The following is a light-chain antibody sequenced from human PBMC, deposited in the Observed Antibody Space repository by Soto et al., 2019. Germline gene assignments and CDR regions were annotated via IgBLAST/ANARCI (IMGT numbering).Light chain of an antibody. CDR2: GNT. CDR1: SSNTGAGYD. CDR3: QSYDSTLSARYV. Sequence: QSVLTQPPSVSGAPGQRVTISCTGSSSNTGAGYDVHWYQQRPGTAPKLLIFGNTNRPSGVPDRFSGSKSGTSASLAITGLQAEDEGDYYCQSYDSTLSARYVFGTGTKVTV. V-gene: IGLV1-40*01. J-gene: IGLJ1*01.